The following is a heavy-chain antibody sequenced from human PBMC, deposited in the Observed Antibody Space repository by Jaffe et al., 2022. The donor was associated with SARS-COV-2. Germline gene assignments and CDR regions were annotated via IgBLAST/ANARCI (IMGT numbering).Heavy chain of an antibody. V-gene: IGHV2-5*02. CDR3: AHNGEDSGYDPTAFDY. CDR1: GFSLSTSGVG. CDR2: IYWDDDK. Sequence: QITLKESGPTLVKPTQTLTLTCTFSGFSLSTSGVGVGWIRQPPGKALEWLALIYWDDDKRYSPSLKSRLTITKDTSKNQVVLTMTNMDPVDTATYYCAHNGEDSGYDPTAFDYWGQGTLVTVSS. J-gene: IGHJ4*02. D-gene: IGHD5-12*01.